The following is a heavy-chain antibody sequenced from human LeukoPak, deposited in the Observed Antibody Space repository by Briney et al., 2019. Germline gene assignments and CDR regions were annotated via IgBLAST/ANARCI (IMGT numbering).Heavy chain of an antibody. D-gene: IGHD6-19*01. Sequence: PGRSLRLSCAASGFTFSSYGMHRVRQAPGKGLEWVSIIWYDGSNKYYADSVKGRFTISKDNSKNTLYLQMNSLRAEDTAIYYCARDPGHNGWYGDNWGQGTLVTVSS. CDR2: IWYDGSNK. V-gene: IGHV3-33*01. CDR1: GFTFSSYG. CDR3: ARDPGHNGWYGDN. J-gene: IGHJ4*02.